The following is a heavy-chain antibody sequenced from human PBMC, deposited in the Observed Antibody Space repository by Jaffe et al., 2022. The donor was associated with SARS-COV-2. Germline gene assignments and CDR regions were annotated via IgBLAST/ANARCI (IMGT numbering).Heavy chain of an antibody. Sequence: QVQLVESGGGVVQPGRSLRLSCAASGFTFSSYGMHWVRQAPGKGLEWVAVISYDGSNKYYADSVKGRFTISRDNSKNTLYLQMNSLRAEDTAVYYCAKGSGYFDLDAFDIWGQGTMVTVSS. CDR2: ISYDGSNK. J-gene: IGHJ3*02. CDR3: AKGSGYFDLDAFDI. D-gene: IGHD3-3*01. V-gene: IGHV3-30*18. CDR1: GFTFSSYG.